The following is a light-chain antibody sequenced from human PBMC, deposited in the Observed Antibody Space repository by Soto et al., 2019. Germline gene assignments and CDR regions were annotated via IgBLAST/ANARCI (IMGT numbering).Light chain of an antibody. V-gene: IGLV2-8*01. CDR2: EVV. J-gene: IGLJ1*01. CDR1: KNDISLYDF. CDR3: KSYDGSNTYV. Sequence: QSALTQPPSASGSPGQSVTISCTGTKNDISLYDFVSWYQHHPGKAPRLIIYEVVQRPSGVPDRFSGSKSGNTASLTVSGLQAADEADYFCKSYDGSNTYVFGSGTKVTVL.